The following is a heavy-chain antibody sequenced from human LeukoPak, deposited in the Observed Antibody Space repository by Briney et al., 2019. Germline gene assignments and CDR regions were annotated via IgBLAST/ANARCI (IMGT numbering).Heavy chain of an antibody. CDR3: ARRYCSSTSCLLDY. CDR1: GFTFSSYE. J-gene: IGHJ4*02. D-gene: IGHD2-2*01. V-gene: IGHV3-48*03. CDR2: ISSSGSTV. Sequence: GGSLRLSCVASGFTFSSYELNWVRQAPGKGLEWVSYISSSGSTVYYADSVKGRFTISRDNAKNSPYLQMNSLRAEDTAVYYCARRYCSSTSCLLDYWGQGTLVTVSS.